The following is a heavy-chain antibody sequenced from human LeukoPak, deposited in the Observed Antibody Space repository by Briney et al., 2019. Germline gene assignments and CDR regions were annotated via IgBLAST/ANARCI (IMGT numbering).Heavy chain of an antibody. CDR2: INHSGST. J-gene: IGHJ6*02. D-gene: IGHD3-10*01. CDR1: GGSFSGYY. CDR3: ARGLMVRGVLNYYYYYGMDV. V-gene: IGHV4-34*01. Sequence: SETLSLTCAVYGGSFSGYYWSWIRQPPGKGLEWIGEINHSGSTNYNPSLKSRVTISVDTSKNQFSLKLSSVTAADTAVYYCARGLMVRGVLNYYYYYGMDVWGQGTTVTVSS.